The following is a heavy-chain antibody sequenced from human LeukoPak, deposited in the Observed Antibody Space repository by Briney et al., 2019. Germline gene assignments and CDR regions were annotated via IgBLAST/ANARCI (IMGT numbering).Heavy chain of an antibody. CDR3: ARDGKVVPAAIGY. D-gene: IGHD2-2*01. CDR2: ISAYNGKT. CDR1: GYTFTSYG. Sequence: ASVKVSCKASGYTFTSYGMSWVGQAPGQGREWMGWISAYNGKTNYAQKLQGSVTMTTDTSTSTAYMELRSLRSDDTAVYYCARDGKVVPAAIGYWGQGTLVTVSS. V-gene: IGHV1-18*01. J-gene: IGHJ4*02.